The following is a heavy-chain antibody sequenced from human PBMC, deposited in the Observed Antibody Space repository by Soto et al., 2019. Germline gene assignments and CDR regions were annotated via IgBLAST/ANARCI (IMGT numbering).Heavy chain of an antibody. Sequence: SETLSLTCSVSGGSVSDKTYYWSWIRPPPGKRLEWIGYVYYSGTTNYNPSLKSRVTISVDLSKNRFSLRLSSVTTADTALYYCARTTAVPNTLRSRYFFDYWGQGTLVTVSS. V-gene: IGHV4-61*01. D-gene: IGHD4-17*01. CDR3: ARTTAVPNTLRSRYFFDY. J-gene: IGHJ4*02. CDR1: GGSVSDKTYY. CDR2: VYYSGTT.